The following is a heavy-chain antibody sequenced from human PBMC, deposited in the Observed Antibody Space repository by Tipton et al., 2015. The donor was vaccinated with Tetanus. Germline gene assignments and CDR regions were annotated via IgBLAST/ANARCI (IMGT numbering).Heavy chain of an antibody. D-gene: IGHD5-18*01. V-gene: IGHV4-39*01. CDR3: ARGYSYGGGWFDP. Sequence: TLSLTCTVSGGSISSNSYYWGWIRQPPGKGLEWIGSIYYSGSTYYNPSLKGRVTISVDTSKNQFSLKLSSVTAADTAVYYCARGYSYGGGWFDPWGQGTLVTVSS. CDR2: IYYSGST. CDR1: GGSISSNSYY. J-gene: IGHJ5*02.